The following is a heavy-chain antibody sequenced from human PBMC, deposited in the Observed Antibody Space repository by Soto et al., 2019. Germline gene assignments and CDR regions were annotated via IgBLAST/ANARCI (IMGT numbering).Heavy chain of an antibody. J-gene: IGHJ6*02. D-gene: IGHD3-10*01. V-gene: IGHV1-24*01. Sequence: GASVKVSCKVSGYTLTELSMHWVRQAPGKGLEWMGGFDPEDGETIYAQKFQGRVTMTEDTSTDTAYMELSSLRSEDTAVYYCATVGMAGSDPRYYYYGMDVWGQGTTVTV. CDR3: ATVGMAGSDPRYYYYGMDV. CDR1: GYTLTELS. CDR2: FDPEDGET.